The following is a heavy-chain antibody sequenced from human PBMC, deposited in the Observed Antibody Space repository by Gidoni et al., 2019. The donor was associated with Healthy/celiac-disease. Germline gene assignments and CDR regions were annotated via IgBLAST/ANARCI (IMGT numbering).Heavy chain of an antibody. CDR1: GFTFSSYA. D-gene: IGHD2-15*01. J-gene: IGHJ6*02. CDR2: ISGSGGST. Sequence: EVQLLESGGGLVQPGGSLRLSCAASGFTFSSYAMSWVRQAPGQGLEWVSAISGSGGSTYYADSVKGRFTISRDNSKNTLYLQMNSLRAEDTAVYYCAKDRPCGSGGSCYPPLHYYYGMDVWGQGTTVTVSS. V-gene: IGHV3-23*01. CDR3: AKDRPCGSGGSCYPPLHYYYGMDV.